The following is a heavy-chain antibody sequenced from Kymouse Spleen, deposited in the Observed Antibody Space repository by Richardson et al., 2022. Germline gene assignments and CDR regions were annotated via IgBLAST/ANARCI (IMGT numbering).Heavy chain of an antibody. J-gene: IGHJ4*02. D-gene: IGHD5-18,IGHD5-18*01. CDR2: ISYDGSNK. CDR1: GFTFSSYG. CDR3: AGWGGYSYGYYFDY. V-gene: IGHV3-30*18. Sequence: QVQLVESGGGVVQPGRSLRLSCAASGFTFSSYGMHWVRQAPGKGLEWVAVISYDGSNKYYADSVKGRFTISRDNSKNTLYLQMNSLRAEDTAVYYCAGWGGYSYGYYFDYWGQGTLVTVSS.